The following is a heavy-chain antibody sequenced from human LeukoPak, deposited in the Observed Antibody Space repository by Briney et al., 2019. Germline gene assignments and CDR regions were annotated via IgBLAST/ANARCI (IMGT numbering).Heavy chain of an antibody. CDR2: ISYDGSNK. Sequence: GGSLRLSCAASGFTFSSSAMHWVRQAPDKGLEWVAVISYDGSNKYYADSVKGRFTISRDNSKNTLYLQMNSLRADDTAVYYCAKNRVEYQLLWYWGQGTLVTVSS. CDR3: AKNRVEYQLLWY. J-gene: IGHJ4*02. V-gene: IGHV3-30-3*02. CDR1: GFTFSSSA. D-gene: IGHD2-2*01.